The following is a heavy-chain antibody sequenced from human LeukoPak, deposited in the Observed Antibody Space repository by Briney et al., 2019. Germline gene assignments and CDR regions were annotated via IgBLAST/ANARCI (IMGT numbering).Heavy chain of an antibody. CDR3: ARAGIAAAAPDY. J-gene: IGHJ4*02. CDR1: GFTFSSYA. Sequence: PGGSLRLSCAASGFTFSSYAMHWVRQAPGKGLEWVAVISYDGSNKYYADSVKGRFTISRDNSKNTLYPQMNSLRAEDTAVYYCARAGIAAAAPDYWGQGTLVTVSS. D-gene: IGHD6-13*01. V-gene: IGHV3-30-3*01. CDR2: ISYDGSNK.